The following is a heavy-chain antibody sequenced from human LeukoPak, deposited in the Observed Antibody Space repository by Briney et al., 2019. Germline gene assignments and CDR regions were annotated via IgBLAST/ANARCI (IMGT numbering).Heavy chain of an antibody. J-gene: IGHJ6*04. CDR3: ARIDQELSYYYYGMDA. CDR1: GFTFSSYS. V-gene: IGHV3-21*01. CDR2: ISSSSSYI. Sequence: GGSLRLSCAASGFTFSSYSMDWVRQAPGKGLEWVSSISSSSSYIYYADSVKGRFTISRDNAKNSLYLQMNSLRAEDTAVYYCARIDQELSYYYYGMDAWGKGTTVTVSS. D-gene: IGHD3-16*02.